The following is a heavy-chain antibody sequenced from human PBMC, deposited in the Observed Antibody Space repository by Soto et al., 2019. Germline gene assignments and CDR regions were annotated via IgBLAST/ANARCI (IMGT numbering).Heavy chain of an antibody. D-gene: IGHD2-2*01. V-gene: IGHV3-30*18. CDR3: AKGWDIGDQLQLDFQH. Sequence: QVQLVESGGGVVQPGRSLRLSCAASGFTFSSYGMHWVRQAPGKGLEWVAVISYDGSNKYYADSVKGRFTISRDNSKNTLYLQMNSLRAEDTAVYYCAKGWDIGDQLQLDFQHWGQGTLVTVSS. CDR2: ISYDGSNK. CDR1: GFTFSSYG. J-gene: IGHJ1*01.